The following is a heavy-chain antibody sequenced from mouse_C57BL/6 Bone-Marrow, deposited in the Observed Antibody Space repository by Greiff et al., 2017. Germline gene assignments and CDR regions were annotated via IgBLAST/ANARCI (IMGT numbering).Heavy chain of an antibody. CDR3: ARNYSNYFYAMDY. CDR1: GYTFTSYW. Sequence: QVQLQQPGAELVKPGASVKLSCKASGYTFTSYWMHWVKQRPGQGLEWIGMIHPNSGSTNSNEKFKSKATLTVDKSSSTAYLQLSSLTSEDSAVYYCARNYSNYFYAMDYWGQGTSVTVSS. V-gene: IGHV1-64*01. CDR2: IHPNSGST. J-gene: IGHJ4*01. D-gene: IGHD2-5*01.